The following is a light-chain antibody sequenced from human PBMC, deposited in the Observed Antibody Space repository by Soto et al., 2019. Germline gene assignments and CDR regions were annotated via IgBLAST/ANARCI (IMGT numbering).Light chain of an antibody. J-gene: IGKJ1*01. CDR3: LQDYNYPWT. Sequence: AIQMTQSPSSLSASVGDRVSITCPASQGIRNDLGWYQQKPGKAPKLLIYAASSLQSGVPSRFSGSGSGTDFTLTISSLQPEDFATYYCLQDYNYPWTFGQGTKVDIK. V-gene: IGKV1-6*01. CDR2: AAS. CDR1: QGIRND.